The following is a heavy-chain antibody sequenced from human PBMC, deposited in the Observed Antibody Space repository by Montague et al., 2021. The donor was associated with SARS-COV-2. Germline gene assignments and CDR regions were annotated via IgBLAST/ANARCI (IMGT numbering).Heavy chain of an antibody. Sequence: SETLSLTCTVSGGSISGYYWSWIRQSPGKGLEWIGYIYYSGSTKYNPFLESRVTVSVDTSKNQVSLKLSSVTPADTAVYYCARLLGSCSHGVGRTYYYYAMDVWGQGTTVTVSS. D-gene: IGHD2-8*01. CDR2: IYYSGST. V-gene: IGHV4-59*01. J-gene: IGHJ6*02. CDR3: ARLLGSCSHGVGRTYYYYAMDV. CDR1: GGSISGYY.